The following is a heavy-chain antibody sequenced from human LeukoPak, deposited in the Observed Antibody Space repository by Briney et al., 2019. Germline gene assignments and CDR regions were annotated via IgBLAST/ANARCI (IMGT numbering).Heavy chain of an antibody. Sequence: PGGSLRLSCVVSGFPLSSYEMNWVRQAPGKGLGWVSYISSGSRTIYYADSVKGRFTTSRDNTKNSLYLQMNSLRAEDTAVYYCARVRYHDDNGNDAFDIWGQGTMVTVSS. V-gene: IGHV3-48*03. CDR3: ARVRYHDDNGNDAFDI. D-gene: IGHD3-22*01. CDR2: ISSGSRTI. J-gene: IGHJ3*02. CDR1: GFPLSSYE.